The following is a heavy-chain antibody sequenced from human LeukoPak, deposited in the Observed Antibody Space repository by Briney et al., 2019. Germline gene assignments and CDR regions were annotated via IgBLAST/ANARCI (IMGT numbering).Heavy chain of an antibody. D-gene: IGHD2-2*01. J-gene: IGHJ3*02. CDR3: ARDFEYCSSTSCSDAFDI. Sequence: ASVKVSCKASGYTFTGYYIHWVRQATGQGLEWMGWINPNSGGTNYAQKFQGRVTMTRDTSISTAYMELSRLRSDDTAVYYCARDFEYCSSTSCSDAFDIWGQGTMVTVSS. CDR1: GYTFTGYY. CDR2: INPNSGGT. V-gene: IGHV1-2*02.